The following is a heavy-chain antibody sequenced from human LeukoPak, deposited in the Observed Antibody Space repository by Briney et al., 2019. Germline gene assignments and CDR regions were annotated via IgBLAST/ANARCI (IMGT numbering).Heavy chain of an antibody. CDR3: ASGYSSGWYEEVYFDY. CDR1: GFTFSSYS. V-gene: IGHV3-48*01. Sequence: GGSLRLSCAASGFTFSSYSMNWVRQAPGKGLEWVSYISSSSSTIYYADSVKGRFTISRGNAKNSLYLQMNSLRAEDTAVYYCASGYSSGWYEEVYFDYWGQGTLVTVSS. D-gene: IGHD6-19*01. CDR2: ISSSSSTI. J-gene: IGHJ4*02.